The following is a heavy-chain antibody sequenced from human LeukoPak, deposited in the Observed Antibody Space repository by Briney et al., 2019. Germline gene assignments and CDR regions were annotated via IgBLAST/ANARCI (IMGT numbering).Heavy chain of an antibody. CDR1: GFTFSSYA. CDR3: ARDSSPRYSGYDWVY. V-gene: IGHV3-7*01. D-gene: IGHD5-12*01. CDR2: INQDGSQT. Sequence: PGGSLRLSCAASGFTFSSYAMSWVRQAPGKGLEWLAIINQDGSQTSYVDSVRGRFTVSRDNAKNSLYLQMNSLRADDTAVYYCARDSSPRYSGYDWVYWGRGTLVTVSS. J-gene: IGHJ4*02.